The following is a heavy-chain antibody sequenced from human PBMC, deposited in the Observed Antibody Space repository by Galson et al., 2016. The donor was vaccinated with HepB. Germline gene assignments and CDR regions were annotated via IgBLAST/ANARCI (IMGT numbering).Heavy chain of an antibody. CDR3: ARERFCSSATCYVGDAFHI. D-gene: IGHD2-2*01. Sequence: SLRLSCAASGFTFSTYYMTWVRQPPGKGLEWVAGIKQDGSEKYYVDSVKGRVTISRDNAKNSLYVQMDSLRAEDTAVYFCARERFCSSATCYVGDAFHIGGQGTMVTVSS. V-gene: IGHV3-7*05. CDR1: GFTFSTYY. J-gene: IGHJ3*02. CDR2: IKQDGSEK.